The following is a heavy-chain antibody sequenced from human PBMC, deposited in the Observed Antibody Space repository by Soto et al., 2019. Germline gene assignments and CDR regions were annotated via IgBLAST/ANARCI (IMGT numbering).Heavy chain of an antibody. CDR1: GFTLNNYA. CDR3: AKVLLPAADPYYHYGLDV. J-gene: IGHJ6*02. V-gene: IGHV3-23*01. CDR2: VSGSGDT. Sequence: GGSLRLSCAASGFTLNNYAMYWVRQAPGRGLEWVSAVSGSGDTSYADSVKGRFTISRDSSKNTMYLQMHSLRVEDTAVYYCAKVLLPAADPYYHYGLDVWGQGTTVTVSS. D-gene: IGHD2-2*01.